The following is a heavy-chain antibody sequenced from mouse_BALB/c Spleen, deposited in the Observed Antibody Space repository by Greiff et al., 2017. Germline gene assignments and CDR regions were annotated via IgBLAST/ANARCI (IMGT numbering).Heavy chain of an antibody. J-gene: IGHJ2*01. D-gene: IGHD2-12*01. Sequence: QVQLQQSGAELVRPGTSVKISCKASGYTFTNYWLGWVKQRPGHGLEWIGDIYPGGGYTNYNEKFKGKATLTADTSSSTAYMQLSSLTSEDSAVYFCARMENSDDGDYWGQGTTLTVSS. V-gene: IGHV1-63*02. CDR1: GYTFTNYW. CDR3: ARMENSDDGDY. CDR2: IYPGGGYT.